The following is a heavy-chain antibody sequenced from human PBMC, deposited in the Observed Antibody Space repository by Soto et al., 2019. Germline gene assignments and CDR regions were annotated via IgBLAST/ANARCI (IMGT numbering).Heavy chain of an antibody. D-gene: IGHD4-4*01. Sequence: ASETLSLTCTVSGGSISNYYWSWIRQPPGKGLEWIGYIYHSGSTKYNPSLKSRVTISVDTSRTRFSLKLSSVTAADTAVYYCARSGDYSNYYYYYMDVWGKGTTVTVSS. J-gene: IGHJ6*03. V-gene: IGHV4-59*08. CDR1: GGSISNYY. CDR2: IYHSGST. CDR3: ARSGDYSNYYYYYMDV.